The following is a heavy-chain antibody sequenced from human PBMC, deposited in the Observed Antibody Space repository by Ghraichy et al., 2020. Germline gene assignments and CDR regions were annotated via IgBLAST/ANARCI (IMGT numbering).Heavy chain of an antibody. CDR3: ARAVRGYSGYAY. D-gene: IGHD5-12*01. V-gene: IGHV3-53*01. Sequence: GGSLRLSCAASGFTVSSNYMSWVRQAPGKGLEWVSVIYSGGSTYYADSVKGRFTISRDNSKNTLYLQMNSLRAEDTAVYYCARAVRGYSGYAYWGQGTLVTVSS. CDR2: IYSGGST. J-gene: IGHJ4*02. CDR1: GFTVSSNY.